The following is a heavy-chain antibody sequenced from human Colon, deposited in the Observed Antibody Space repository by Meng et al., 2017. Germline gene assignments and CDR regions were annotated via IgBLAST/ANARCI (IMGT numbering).Heavy chain of an antibody. CDR2: INGNGDST. V-gene: IGHV3-64*02. CDR3: VRVGSGYDY. D-gene: IGHD6-19*01. CDR1: GFIFSDYS. Sequence: GESLKISCAASGFIFSDYSMHWVRQAPGKGLEYVSAINGNGDSTYYADSVEGRFTISRDNSKNTLYLQMGGLRAEDLAVYYCVRVGSGYDYWGQGTRVTVSS. J-gene: IGHJ4*02.